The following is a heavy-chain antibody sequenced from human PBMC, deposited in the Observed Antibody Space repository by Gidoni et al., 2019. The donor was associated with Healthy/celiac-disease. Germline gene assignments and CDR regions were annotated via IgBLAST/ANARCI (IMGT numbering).Heavy chain of an antibody. D-gene: IGHD3-16*01. Sequence: QVQLQESGPGLVKPSQTLSLTCTVSGGSISSGSYYWSWIRQPAGKGLEWIGRIYTSGSTNYNPSLKSRVTISVDTSKNQFSLKLSSVTAADTAVYYCAREESTGGACFDYWGQGTLVTVSS. V-gene: IGHV4-61*02. CDR3: AREESTGGACFDY. J-gene: IGHJ4*02. CDR1: GGSISSGSYY. CDR2: IYTSGST.